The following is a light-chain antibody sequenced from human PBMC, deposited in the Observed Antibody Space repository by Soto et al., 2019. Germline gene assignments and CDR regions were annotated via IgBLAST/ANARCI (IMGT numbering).Light chain of an antibody. J-gene: IGKJ4*01. CDR3: QQYYSTPLT. Sequence: ENVLTQSPGTLSLSPGERATLSCRASQSVSSSYLAWYQQKPGQAPSLLIYGASSRATGIPDRFSGSGSGTDFTLTISSLQAEDVAVYYCQQYYSTPLTFGGGTKVEIK. CDR2: GAS. CDR1: QSVSSSY. V-gene: IGKV3-20*01.